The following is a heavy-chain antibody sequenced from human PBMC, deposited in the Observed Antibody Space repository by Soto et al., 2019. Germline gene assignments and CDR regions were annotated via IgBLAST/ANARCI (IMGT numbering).Heavy chain of an antibody. J-gene: IGHJ4*02. CDR3: ARDLGGPDY. Sequence: GGSLRLSCAASDFSLSPYWMHWVRQVPGRGLEWVARLSSDGFGAAYADSVKGRFFISRDIARNTLSLQMNSLRADDTAVYYCARDLGGPDYWGRGASVTVSS. D-gene: IGHD3-16*01. V-gene: IGHV3-74*03. CDR2: LSSDGFGA. CDR1: DFSLSPYW.